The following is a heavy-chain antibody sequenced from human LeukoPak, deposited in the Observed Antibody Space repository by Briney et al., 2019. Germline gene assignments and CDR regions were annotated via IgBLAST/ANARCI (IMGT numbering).Heavy chain of an antibody. J-gene: IGHJ4*02. Sequence: SETLSLTCTVSGGSISSYYWSWIRQPPGKGLEWIGYIYYSGSTNYNPSLKSRVTISVDTSKNQFSLKLSSVTAEDTAVYYCARASSESYYVVDYWGQGTLVTVSS. V-gene: IGHV4-59*01. CDR2: IYYSGST. CDR3: ARASSESYYVVDY. CDR1: GGSISSYY. D-gene: IGHD1-26*01.